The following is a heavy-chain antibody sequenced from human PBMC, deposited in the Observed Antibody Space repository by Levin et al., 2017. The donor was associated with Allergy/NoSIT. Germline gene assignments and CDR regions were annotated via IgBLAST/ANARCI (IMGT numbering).Heavy chain of an antibody. CDR2: IYYSGST. CDR1: GGSISSSSYY. CDR3: ASIGDGYNEAGFDY. D-gene: IGHD5-24*01. V-gene: IGHV4-39*01. Sequence: SETLSLTCTVSGGSISSSSYYWGWIRQPPGKGLEWIGSIYYSGSTYYNPSLKSRVTISVDTSKNQFSLKLSSVTAADTAVYYCASIGDGYNEAGFDYWGQGTLVTVSS. J-gene: IGHJ4*02.